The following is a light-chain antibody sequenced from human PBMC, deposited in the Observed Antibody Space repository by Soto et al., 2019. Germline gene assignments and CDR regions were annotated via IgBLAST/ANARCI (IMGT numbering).Light chain of an antibody. J-gene: IGLJ3*02. Sequence: QSVLTQPPSASGTPGQRVTISCSGSSSNIGSNTVNWYQQLPGTAPKLLIYGSNQRPSGVPDRFSGSKSGTSASLAISGLQSEDEADYFCATGDDSLNGPVFGGGTKVTVL. CDR3: ATGDDSLNGPV. CDR2: GSN. CDR1: SSNIGSNT. V-gene: IGLV1-44*01.